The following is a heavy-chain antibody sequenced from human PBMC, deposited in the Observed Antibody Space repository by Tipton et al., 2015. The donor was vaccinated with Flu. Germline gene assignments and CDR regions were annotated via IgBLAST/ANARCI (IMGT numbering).Heavy chain of an antibody. CDR2: IHRSGSA. CDR1: GDSISNDYF. V-gene: IGHV4-38-2*01. CDR3: ARAWAAAGSA. J-gene: IGHJ5*02. D-gene: IGHD6-13*01. Sequence: TLSLTCAVSGDSISNDYFWGWIRQPPGKGLEWIATIHRSGSAYYNPSLKSRVTISVDTSKNEFSLEMRSVTAADMAVYYCARAWAAAGSAWGQGTLVTVSS.